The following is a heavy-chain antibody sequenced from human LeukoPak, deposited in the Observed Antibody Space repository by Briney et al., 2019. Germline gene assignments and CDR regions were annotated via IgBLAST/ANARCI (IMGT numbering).Heavy chain of an antibody. V-gene: IGHV3-48*03. D-gene: IGHD1-1*01. J-gene: IGHJ4*02. CDR1: GFTFSSYE. CDR3: ATRTILDY. Sequence: GGPLRLSCAASGFTFSSYEMNWVRQAPGKGLEWVSYISSGSTIYYADSVKGRFTISRDNAKNSLYLQMNSLRAEDTALYYCATRTILDYWGQGTLVTVSS. CDR2: ISSGSTI.